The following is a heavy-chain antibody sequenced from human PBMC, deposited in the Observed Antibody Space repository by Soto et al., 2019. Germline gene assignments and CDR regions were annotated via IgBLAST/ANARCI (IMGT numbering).Heavy chain of an antibody. CDR3: AKEGGDIVVVVAATAFDI. D-gene: IGHD2-15*01. J-gene: IGHJ3*02. Sequence: GGSLRLSCAASGFTFSSYAMSWVRPAPGKGLEWVSAISGSGGSTYYADSVKGRFTISRDNSKNTLYLQMNSLRAEDTAVYYCAKEGGDIVVVVAATAFDIWGQGTMVTVSS. V-gene: IGHV3-23*01. CDR1: GFTFSSYA. CDR2: ISGSGGST.